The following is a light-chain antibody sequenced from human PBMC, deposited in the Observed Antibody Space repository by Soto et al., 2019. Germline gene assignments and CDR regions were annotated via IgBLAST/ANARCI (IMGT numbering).Light chain of an antibody. CDR3: QQRSNWPVT. CDR1: QTISKY. CDR2: NAS. Sequence: EIVLTQSPAALSLPPGERATIFCKTSQTISKYLVWYQQKPGQAPRLLINNASHRATGIPARFNGSGAGTEFTLTISSLEPEDFAVDYCQQRSNWPVTFGGGTKVDIK. J-gene: IGKJ4*01. V-gene: IGKV3-11*01.